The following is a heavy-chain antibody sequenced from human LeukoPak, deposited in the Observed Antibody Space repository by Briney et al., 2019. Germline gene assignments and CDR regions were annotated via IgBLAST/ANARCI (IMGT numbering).Heavy chain of an antibody. Sequence: PGESLRLSCAASGFTFSGFWMSWVRQAPGKGLEWVANINQDGSAKNYVDSVKGRFTISRDNSKNTLYLQMNSLRAEDTAVYYCAKDVGRYFDWFPIGYFDYWGQGTLVTVSS. CDR1: GFTFSGFW. CDR3: AKDVGRYFDWFPIGYFDY. D-gene: IGHD3-9*01. J-gene: IGHJ4*02. CDR2: INQDGSAK. V-gene: IGHV3-7*03.